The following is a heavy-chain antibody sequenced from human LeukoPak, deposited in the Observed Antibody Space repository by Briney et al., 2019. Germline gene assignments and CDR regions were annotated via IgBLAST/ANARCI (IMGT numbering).Heavy chain of an antibody. CDR3: TSDYWGVGY. Sequence: GGSLRLSCAASGFTFSSSWMHWVRQAPGKGLMWVSRIKSDGTFTTYADSVKGRFTISRDNAKNTLYLQMNSLRAEDTAMYYCTSDYWGVGYWGQGTLVTVSS. J-gene: IGHJ4*02. D-gene: IGHD7-27*01. CDR2: IKSDGTFT. V-gene: IGHV3-74*01. CDR1: GFTFSSSW.